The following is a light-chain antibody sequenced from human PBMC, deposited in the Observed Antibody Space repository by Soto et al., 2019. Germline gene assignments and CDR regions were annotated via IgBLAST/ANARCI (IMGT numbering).Light chain of an antibody. CDR2: EGS. V-gene: IGLV2-23*01. CDR3: CSYAGSVTYVV. J-gene: IGLJ2*01. Sequence: QSALTQPASVSGSPGQSTTISCTGTSSDIGSYDLVSWYQQHPARAPKLIIYEGSKRPSGVSMRFSGSKSGYTASLTISGLQAEDEADYFCCSYAGSVTYVVFGGGTKLTVL. CDR1: SSDIGSYDL.